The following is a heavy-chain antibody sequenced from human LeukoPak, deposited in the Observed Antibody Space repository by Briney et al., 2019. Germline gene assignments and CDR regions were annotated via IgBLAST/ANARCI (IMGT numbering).Heavy chain of an antibody. Sequence: GGSLRLSCAASGFTFSDHYMDWVRQAPGKGLEWVGRTRNKANSYTTEYAASVKGRFTISRDDSKNSLYLQMNSLKTEDTAMYYCAKSRPYYYGSGSDNWFDPWGQGTLVTVSS. CDR2: TRNKANSYTT. CDR1: GFTFSDHY. CDR3: AKSRPYYYGSGSDNWFDP. J-gene: IGHJ5*02. D-gene: IGHD3-10*01. V-gene: IGHV3-72*01.